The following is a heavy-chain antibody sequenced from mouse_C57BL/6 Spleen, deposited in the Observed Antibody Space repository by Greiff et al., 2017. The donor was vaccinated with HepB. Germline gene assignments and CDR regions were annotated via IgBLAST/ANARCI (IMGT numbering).Heavy chain of an antibody. D-gene: IGHD2-3*01. J-gene: IGHJ3*01. Sequence: EVQLQESGPGLVKPSQSLSLTCSVTGYSITSGYYWNWIRQFPGNKLEWMGYISYDGSNNYNPSLKNRISITRDTSKNQFFLKLNSVTTEDTATYYCASLDGYYVFAYWGQGTLVTVSA. V-gene: IGHV3-6*01. CDR1: GYSITSGYY. CDR3: ASLDGYYVFAY. CDR2: ISYDGSN.